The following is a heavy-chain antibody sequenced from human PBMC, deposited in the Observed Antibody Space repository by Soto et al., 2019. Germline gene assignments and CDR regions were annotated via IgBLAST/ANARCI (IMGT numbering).Heavy chain of an antibody. CDR3: ARGRDQPPVGLYFDS. CDR1: GGAFTNYI. D-gene: IGHD1-26*01. CDR2: IIPMFGTP. J-gene: IGHJ4*02. V-gene: IGHV1-69*01. Sequence: QVQLVQSGAEVKKPGSSVKVSCKPTGGAFTNYIFDWVRQAPGQGLEWMGGIIPMFGTPKYAQTFQDRVTISADVYTGTAYMELTSLRFDDTAVYYCARGRDQPPVGLYFDSWGEGTQVTVAS.